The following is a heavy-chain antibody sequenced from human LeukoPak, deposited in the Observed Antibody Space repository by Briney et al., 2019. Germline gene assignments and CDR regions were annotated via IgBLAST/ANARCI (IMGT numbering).Heavy chain of an antibody. CDR1: GGSISTYY. D-gene: IGHD5-24*01. J-gene: IGHJ4*02. V-gene: IGHV4-59*12. CDR3: ARRRLGYYFDY. CDR2: THYSGST. Sequence: SETLSLTCTVSGGSISTYYWIWIRQSPGKGLEWIGYTHYSGSTNYNPSLKSRVTLSADTSKNQFSLTLNSVTAADTAVYYCARRRLGYYFDYWGQGTLVTVSS.